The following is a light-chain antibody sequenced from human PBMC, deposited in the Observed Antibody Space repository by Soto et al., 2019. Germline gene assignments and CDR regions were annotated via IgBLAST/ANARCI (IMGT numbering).Light chain of an antibody. CDR3: LQCSNWPPKWT. Sequence: EIVLTQSPATLSLSPGERATLSCRASQSVSDYLGWYQQRPGQAPRLLIYAASTRATGVPARFSGSGSGTDFTLTISSLEPDDFAVYYCLQCSNWPPKWTFGQGTKVDIK. V-gene: IGKV3-11*01. J-gene: IGKJ1*01. CDR1: QSVSDY. CDR2: AAS.